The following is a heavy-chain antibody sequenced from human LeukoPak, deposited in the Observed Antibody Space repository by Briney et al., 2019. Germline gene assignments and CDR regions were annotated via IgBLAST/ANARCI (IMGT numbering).Heavy chain of an antibody. V-gene: IGHV1-69*04. Sequence: SVKVSCKASGGTFSSYAISWVRQAPGQGLEWMGRIIPILGIANYAQKFQGRVTITADKSTSTAYMELSSLRSEDTAVYYCAKNDGHPTETYYMDVWGKGTTVTVSS. CDR1: GGTFSSYA. J-gene: IGHJ6*03. CDR2: IIPILGIA. D-gene: IGHD4-17*01. CDR3: AKNDGHPTETYYMDV.